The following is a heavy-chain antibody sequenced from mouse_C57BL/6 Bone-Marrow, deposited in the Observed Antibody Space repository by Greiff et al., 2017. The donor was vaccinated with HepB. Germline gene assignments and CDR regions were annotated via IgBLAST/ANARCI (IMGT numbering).Heavy chain of an antibody. CDR3: ARYIYYDYLCAY. CDR1: GYTFTSYW. Sequence: QVQLQQSGAELAKPGASVKLSCKASGYTFTSYWMHWVKQRPGQGLEWIGYINPSSGYTKYNQKFKDKATLTADTSSSTAYMQLSSLTYEDSAVYYCARYIYYDYLCAYWGQGTRVTVSA. V-gene: IGHV1-7*01. CDR2: INPSSGYT. J-gene: IGHJ3*01. D-gene: IGHD2-4*01.